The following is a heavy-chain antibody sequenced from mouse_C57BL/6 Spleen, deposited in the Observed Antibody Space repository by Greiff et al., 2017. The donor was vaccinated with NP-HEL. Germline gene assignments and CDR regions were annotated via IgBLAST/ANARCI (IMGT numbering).Heavy chain of an antibody. CDR3: ARDLWSYAMDY. D-gene: IGHD1-1*02. CDR2: INHDGSST. CDR1: GFTFSDYY. Sequence: DVKLVESEGGLVQPGSSMKLSCTASGFTFSDYYMAWVRQVPEKGLEWVANINHDGSSTYYLDSLKSRFIISRDNAKNILYLQMSSLKSEDTATYYCARDLWSYAMDYWGQGTSVTVSS. V-gene: IGHV5-16*01. J-gene: IGHJ4*01.